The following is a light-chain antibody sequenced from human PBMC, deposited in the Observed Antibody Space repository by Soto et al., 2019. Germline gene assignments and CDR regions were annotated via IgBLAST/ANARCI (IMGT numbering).Light chain of an antibody. CDR3: QQLSNYPYT. V-gene: IGKV1-9*01. CDR1: QGINNY. J-gene: IGKJ2*01. Sequence: DLQLTQSPSFLSASVGDRVTITCRASQGINNYLAWFQQKPGKAPKLVIYDASTLQSGVPSRFSGSGSGTEFALTISSLQPEDFATYFCQQLSNYPYTFGQGTKLEIK. CDR2: DAS.